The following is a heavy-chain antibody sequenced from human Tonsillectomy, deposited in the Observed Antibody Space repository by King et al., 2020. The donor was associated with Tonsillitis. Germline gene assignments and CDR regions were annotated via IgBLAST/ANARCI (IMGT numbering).Heavy chain of an antibody. Sequence: VQLVESGGGLIQPGGSLRLSCAASGFIFSSYAMSWVRQAPGKGLEWVSTIRTSGGSTYYADSVKGRFTISREKSKNTLYLQMNSLRAEDTAVYYCANDGGVVTASLTPIENWGQGTLVTVSS. CDR2: IRTSGGST. J-gene: IGHJ4*02. D-gene: IGHD2-21*02. CDR1: GFIFSSYA. CDR3: ANDGGVVTASLTPIEN. V-gene: IGHV3-23*04.